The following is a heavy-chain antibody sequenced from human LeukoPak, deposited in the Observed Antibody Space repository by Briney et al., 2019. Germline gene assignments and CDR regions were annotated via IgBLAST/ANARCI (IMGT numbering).Heavy chain of an antibody. CDR2: ISSTGSHT. CDR3: ARVLVPNKGAFFQH. J-gene: IGHJ1*01. V-gene: IGHV3-48*03. Sequence: KPGGSLRLSCAASGYTFSNYEMTWVRQAPGKGLEWVSYISSTGSHTYDADSVKGRFTISRDNAKNSLYLQMSSLRAEDTAVYYCARVLVPNKGAFFQHWGQGTLVTVSS. D-gene: IGHD1-26*01. CDR1: GYTFSNYE.